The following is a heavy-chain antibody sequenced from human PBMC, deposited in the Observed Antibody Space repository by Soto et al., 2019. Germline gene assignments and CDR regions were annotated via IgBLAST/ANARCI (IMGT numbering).Heavy chain of an antibody. D-gene: IGHD2-2*02. Sequence: ESGGGVVQPGRSLRLSCAASGFTFSSYGMHWVRQAPGKGLEWVAVISYDGSNKYYADSVKGRFTISRDNSKNTLYLQMNSLRAEDTAVYYCAKDNRRGYCSSTSCYTSYYYYGMDVWGQGTTVTVSS. CDR3: AKDNRRGYCSSTSCYTSYYYYGMDV. J-gene: IGHJ6*02. V-gene: IGHV3-30*18. CDR1: GFTFSSYG. CDR2: ISYDGSNK.